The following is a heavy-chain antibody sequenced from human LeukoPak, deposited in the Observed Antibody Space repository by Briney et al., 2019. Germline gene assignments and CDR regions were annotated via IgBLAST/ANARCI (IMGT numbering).Heavy chain of an antibody. CDR1: GFTFSSYS. CDR3: ASDYSPHAFDI. Sequence: GGSLRLSCAASGFTFSSYSMNWVRQAPGKGLEWVSSISSSSSYIYYADSVKGRFTISRDNAKSSLYLQMNSLRAEDTAVYYCASDYSPHAFDIWGQGTMVTVSS. D-gene: IGHD4-11*01. CDR2: ISSSSSYI. V-gene: IGHV3-21*01. J-gene: IGHJ3*02.